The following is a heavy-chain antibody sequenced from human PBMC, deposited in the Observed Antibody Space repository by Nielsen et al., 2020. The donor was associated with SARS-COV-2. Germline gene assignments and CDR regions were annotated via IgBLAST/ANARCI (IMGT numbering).Heavy chain of an antibody. CDR3: AKDMFSSSWYYFDY. CDR2: ISWDGGST. D-gene: IGHD6-13*01. V-gene: IGHV3-43*01. CDR1: GFTFDDYT. J-gene: IGHJ4*02. Sequence: GESLKISCAASGFTFDDYTMHWVRQAPGKGLEWVSLISWDGGSTYYADSVKGRFTISRDNSKNSLYLQMNSLRTEDTALYYCAKDMFSSSWYYFDYWGQGTLVTVSS.